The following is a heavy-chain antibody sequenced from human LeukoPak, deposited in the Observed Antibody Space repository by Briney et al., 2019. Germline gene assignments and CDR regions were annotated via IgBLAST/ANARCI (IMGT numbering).Heavy chain of an antibody. Sequence: ASVKVSCKASGYTFTSYGISWVRQAPGQGLEWMGWISAYNGNTNYAQKLQGRVTMTTDTSTSTAYMELRSLGSDDTAVYYCAREWGIAAAGTGKYFQHWGQGTLVTVSS. V-gene: IGHV1-18*01. CDR2: ISAYNGNT. CDR3: AREWGIAAAGTGKYFQH. D-gene: IGHD6-13*01. J-gene: IGHJ1*01. CDR1: GYTFTSYG.